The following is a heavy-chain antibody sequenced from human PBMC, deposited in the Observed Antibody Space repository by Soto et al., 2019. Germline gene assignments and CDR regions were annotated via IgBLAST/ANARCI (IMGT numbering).Heavy chain of an antibody. CDR3: ARVRAAAGTRDYYYGMDV. Sequence: PSETLSLTCTVSGGSISSGDYYWSWIRQPPGKGLEWIGYIYYSGSTYYNPSLKSRVTISVDTSKNQFSLKLSSVTAADTAVYYCARVRAAAGTRDYYYGMDVWGQGTTVTVSS. V-gene: IGHV4-30-4*01. D-gene: IGHD6-13*01. CDR1: GGSISSGDYY. J-gene: IGHJ6*02. CDR2: IYYSGST.